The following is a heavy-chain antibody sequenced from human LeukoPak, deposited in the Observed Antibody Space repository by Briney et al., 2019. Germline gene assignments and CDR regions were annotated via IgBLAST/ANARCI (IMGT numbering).Heavy chain of an antibody. Sequence: GGSLRLSCAASGFTFSSYAMSWVRQAPGKGLEWVSAISGGGDNTYYADSVKGRFTISRDNSKNTLFLAINSLRPEDTAIYYCAKTLTTAYYYFGMDVWGQGTTVTVSS. CDR3: AKTLTTAYYYFGMDV. CDR2: ISGGGDNT. J-gene: IGHJ6*02. V-gene: IGHV3-23*01. CDR1: GFTFSSYA. D-gene: IGHD4-17*01.